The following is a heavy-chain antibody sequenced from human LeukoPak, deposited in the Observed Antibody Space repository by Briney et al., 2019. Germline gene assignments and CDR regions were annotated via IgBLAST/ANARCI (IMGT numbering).Heavy chain of an antibody. Sequence: GSLRLSCSASGFVFTIYTMYWVRQAPGKGPEYVSTISGSGNGFSIYYADSVKGRFTISRDDSKSILNLQMNGLRSEDTAVYYCMKDFGRIRGTPDSWGQGTLVTVSS. D-gene: IGHD1-26*01. J-gene: IGHJ4*02. CDR2: ISGSGNGFSI. V-gene: IGHV3-64D*06. CDR1: GFVFTIYT. CDR3: MKDFGRIRGTPDS.